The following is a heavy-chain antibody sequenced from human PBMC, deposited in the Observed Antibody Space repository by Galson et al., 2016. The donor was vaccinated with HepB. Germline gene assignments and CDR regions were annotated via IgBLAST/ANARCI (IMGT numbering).Heavy chain of an antibody. V-gene: IGHV3-74*01. CDR2: IEPDGSGP. CDR3: ARDLSGPDY. Sequence: SLRLSCAASGLTFRHHQMHWVRQVPGQGLVWVSRIEPDGSGPIYADSVKGRFTISRDNAENRLYLQMNSLRVEDTAVYYCARDLSGPDYWGQGTLVTVSP. CDR1: GLTFRHHQ. J-gene: IGHJ4*02.